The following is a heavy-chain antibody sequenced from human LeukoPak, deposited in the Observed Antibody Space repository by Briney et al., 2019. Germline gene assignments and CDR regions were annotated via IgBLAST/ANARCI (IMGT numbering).Heavy chain of an antibody. V-gene: IGHV4-38-2*01. CDR2: IYHSGST. CDR3: ARQETGDLSYYYYYMDV. J-gene: IGHJ6*03. D-gene: IGHD7-27*01. Sequence: SETLSLTCAVSGYSISSGYSWGWIRQPPGKGLEGIGSIYHSGSTYYNPSLKRRVTISVDTSKNQFSLKLSSVTTADTAVYYCARQETGDLSYYYYYMDVWGKGTAVTVSS. CDR1: GYSISSGYS.